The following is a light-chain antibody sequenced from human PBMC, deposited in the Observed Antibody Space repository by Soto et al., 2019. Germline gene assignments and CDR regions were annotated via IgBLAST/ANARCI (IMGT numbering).Light chain of an antibody. CDR1: QNIKDY. CDR3: QQYNTWPRT. Sequence: EIVMTQSQATLSMSPGERATLSCRASQNIKDYLAWFQQKPGQAPRLLIYGASTRATAIPARFSGSGSGTEFTLSISSLQSEDFAVYYCQQYNTWPRTFGQGTKVETK. V-gene: IGKV3-15*01. J-gene: IGKJ1*01. CDR2: GAS.